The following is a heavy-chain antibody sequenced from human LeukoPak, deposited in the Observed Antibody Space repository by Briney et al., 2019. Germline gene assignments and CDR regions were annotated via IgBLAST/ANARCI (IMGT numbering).Heavy chain of an antibody. D-gene: IGHD6-13*01. J-gene: IGHJ3*02. Sequence: PGGSLRLSCAASGFTFSGSAMHWVRQASGKGLEWVGRIRSQANSYATAYAASVKGRFTISRDDSKNTAYLQMNSLKTEDTAVYYCTRPQYSSSWYDSFDIWGQGTMVTVSS. CDR2: IRSQANSYAT. V-gene: IGHV3-73*01. CDR3: TRPQYSSSWYDSFDI. CDR1: GFTFSGSA.